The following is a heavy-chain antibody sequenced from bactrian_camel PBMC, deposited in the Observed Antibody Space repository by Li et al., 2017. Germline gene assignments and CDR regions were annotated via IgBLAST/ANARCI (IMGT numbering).Heavy chain of an antibody. Sequence: QLVESGGGLVQPGGSLRLSCAASGFTFSDYPMSWVRQAPGKGLEWVSGINWDGSKTYYTDSVKGRFTIYEDNAKTAVYLQMRDLKPEGTASYYCAADSHKDVSDLRCDLWGQGTQVTVS. CDR3: AADSHKDVSDLRCDL. V-gene: IGHV3S31*01. J-gene: IGHJ4*01. CDR1: GFTFSDYP. CDR2: INWDGSKT. D-gene: IGHD6*01.